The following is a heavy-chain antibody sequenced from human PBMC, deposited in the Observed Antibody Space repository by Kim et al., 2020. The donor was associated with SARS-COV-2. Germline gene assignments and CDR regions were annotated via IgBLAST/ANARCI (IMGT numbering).Heavy chain of an antibody. J-gene: IGHJ5*02. V-gene: IGHV4-39*01. D-gene: IGHD2-2*01. Sequence: IYYSGSTYSNPSLKSRVTISVDTSKNQFSLKLSSVTAADTAVYYCATPSSWGQGTLVTVSS. CDR3: ATPSS. CDR2: IYYSGST.